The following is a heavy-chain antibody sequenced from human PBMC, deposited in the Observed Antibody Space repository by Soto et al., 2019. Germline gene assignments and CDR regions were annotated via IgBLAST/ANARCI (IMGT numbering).Heavy chain of an antibody. CDR3: ASAGGRPG. Sequence: ASVKVSCKASGYIFTSYYIHWVRQAPGQGLEWMGWINPFDGSRMFAQSFQGRFTISRDNAKNSLYLQMNSLRAEDTAVYYCASAGGRPGWGQGTLVTVSS. CDR1: GYIFTSYY. CDR2: INPFDGSR. D-gene: IGHD3-16*01. V-gene: IGHV1-46*01. J-gene: IGHJ4*02.